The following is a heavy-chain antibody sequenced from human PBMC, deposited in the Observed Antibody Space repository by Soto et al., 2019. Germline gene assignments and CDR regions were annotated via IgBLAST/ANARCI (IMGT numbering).Heavy chain of an antibody. Sequence: SETLSLTCAVYGGSFSGYYWSWIRQPPGKGLEWIGEINHSGSTNYNPSLKSRVTISVDTSKNQFSLKLSSVTAADTAVYYCARVNLGSNYYYGMDVWGQGTTVTVSS. J-gene: IGHJ6*02. V-gene: IGHV4-34*01. CDR2: INHSGST. CDR1: GGSFSGYY. D-gene: IGHD1-7*01. CDR3: ARVNLGSNYYYGMDV.